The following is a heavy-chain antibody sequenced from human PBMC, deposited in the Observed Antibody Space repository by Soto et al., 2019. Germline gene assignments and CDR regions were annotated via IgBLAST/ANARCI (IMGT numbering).Heavy chain of an antibody. CDR3: AKASIQLWPRKDWFDP. Sequence: GGSLRLSCAASGFTFSSYAMSWVRQAPGKGLEWVSAISGSGGSTYYADSVKGRFTISRDNSKNTLYLQMNSLRAEDTAVYYCAKASIQLWPRKDWFDPWGQGTLVTVSS. J-gene: IGHJ5*02. V-gene: IGHV3-23*01. CDR2: ISGSGGST. D-gene: IGHD5-18*01. CDR1: GFTFSSYA.